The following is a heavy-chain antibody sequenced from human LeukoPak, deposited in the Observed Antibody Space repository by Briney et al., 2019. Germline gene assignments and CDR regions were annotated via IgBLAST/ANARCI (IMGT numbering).Heavy chain of an antibody. V-gene: IGHV3-23*01. CDR2: ISGSGGST. CDR1: GFTFSSYA. D-gene: IGHD2-15*01. CDR3: AKSPVPYCSGGSCYGMDV. J-gene: IGHJ6*02. Sequence: PGGSLRLSCAASGFTFSSYAMSWVRQAPGKGRDWVSVISGSGGSTHYADSAKGGFTISRDNSKNTLYLQMNSLRAEDTAVYYCAKSPVPYCSGGSCYGMDVWGQGTTVTVSS.